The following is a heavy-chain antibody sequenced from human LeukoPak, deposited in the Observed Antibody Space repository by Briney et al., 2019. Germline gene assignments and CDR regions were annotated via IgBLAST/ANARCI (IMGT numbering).Heavy chain of an antibody. CDR3: ARHPDVISMV. CDR1: GGSISSYY. D-gene: IGHD3-10*01. J-gene: IGHJ6*04. V-gene: IGHV4-59*05. CDR2: IYYNGST. Sequence: PSETLSLTCTVSGGSISSYYWSWIRQPAGKGLEWIGSIYYNGSTYYNPSLKSRVTISVDTSKNQFSLKLSSVTAADTAVYYCARHPDVISMVWGKGTTVTISS.